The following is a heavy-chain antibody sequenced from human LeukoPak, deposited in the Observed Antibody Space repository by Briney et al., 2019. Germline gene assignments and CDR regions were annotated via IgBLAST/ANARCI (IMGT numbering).Heavy chain of an antibody. D-gene: IGHD3-10*01. CDR3: ARHYSGSGSYYTPFDY. Sequence: SETLSLTCTVSGGSISSYYWSWIRQPPGKGLEWIGYIYYSGSTNYNPSLKSRVTISVDTSKNQFSLKLSSVTAADTAVYYCARHYSGSGSYYTPFDYWGQGTLVTVSS. CDR1: GGSISSYY. CDR2: IYYSGST. J-gene: IGHJ4*02. V-gene: IGHV4-59*08.